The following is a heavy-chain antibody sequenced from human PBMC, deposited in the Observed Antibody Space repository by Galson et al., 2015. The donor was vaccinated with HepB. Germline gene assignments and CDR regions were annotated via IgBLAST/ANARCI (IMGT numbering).Heavy chain of an antibody. CDR1: GFICYDYH. CDR3: SRLGDLAGYSSA. CDR2: LSSGGSNT. V-gene: IGHV3-11*01. D-gene: IGHD3-16*01. Sequence: SLRPSCAASGFICYDYHMRCIRQASGMALVSVSQLSSGGSNTHYADSARGRFIISRDNDKNSLYLEMNSLKTEDTAVYYCSRLGDLAGYSSAWGQGTLVTVSS. J-gene: IGHJ5*02.